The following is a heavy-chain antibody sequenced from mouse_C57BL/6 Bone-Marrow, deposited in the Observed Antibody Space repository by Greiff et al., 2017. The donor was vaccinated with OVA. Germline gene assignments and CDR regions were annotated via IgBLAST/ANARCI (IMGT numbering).Heavy chain of an antibody. CDR2: INYDGSST. CDR3: ARADYYGSSYEWYFDV. V-gene: IGHV5-16*01. J-gene: IGHJ1*03. Sequence: KLVESEGGLVQPGSSMKLSCTASGFTFSDYYMAWVRQVPEKGLEWVANINYDGSSTYYLDSLKSRFIISRDNAKNILYLQMSSLKSEDTATYYCARADYYGSSYEWYFDVWGTGTTVTVSS. D-gene: IGHD1-1*01. CDR1: GFTFSDYY.